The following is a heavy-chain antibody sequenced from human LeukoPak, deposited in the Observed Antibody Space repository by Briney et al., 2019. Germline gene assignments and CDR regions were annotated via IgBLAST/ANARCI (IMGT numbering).Heavy chain of an antibody. V-gene: IGHV4-34*01. CDR3: ATGGFMVRGVLVY. CDR2: INHSGST. CDR1: GGSFSGYY. Sequence: SETLSLTCAVYGGSFSGYYWSWIRQPPGKGLEWIGEINHSGSTNYNPSLKSRVTISVDTSKNQFSLKLSSVTAADTAVYYCATGGFMVRGVLVYWGQGTLVTVSS. D-gene: IGHD3-10*01. J-gene: IGHJ4*02.